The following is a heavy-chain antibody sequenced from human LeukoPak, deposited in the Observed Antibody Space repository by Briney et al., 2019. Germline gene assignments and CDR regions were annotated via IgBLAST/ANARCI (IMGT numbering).Heavy chain of an antibody. Sequence: GGSLRLSCAASGFTFSSYAMSWVRQAPGKGLEWVSAISGSGGSAYYADSVKGRFTISRDNPKNTLYLQMNSLRAGDTAVYYCAREIHGDRTNFDYWGQGTLVTVSS. V-gene: IGHV3-23*01. CDR3: AREIHGDRTNFDY. D-gene: IGHD4-17*01. J-gene: IGHJ4*02. CDR2: ISGSGGSA. CDR1: GFTFSSYA.